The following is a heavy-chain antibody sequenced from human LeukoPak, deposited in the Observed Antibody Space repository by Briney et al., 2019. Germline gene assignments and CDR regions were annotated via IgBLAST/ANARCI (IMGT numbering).Heavy chain of an antibody. V-gene: IGHV4-61*02. CDR3: ARDATYYDFWGGSIWVKSYDAFDI. J-gene: IGHJ3*02. CDR2: IYTSGST. Sequence: KASQTLSLTCTVSGGSLSSGRYYWSWIRQPAGKGLEWIGRIYTSGSTNYNPSLKSRVTISVDTSKNQFSLKLSSVTAADTAVYYCARDATYYDFWGGSIWVKSYDAFDIWGQGTMVTVSS. CDR1: GGSLSSGRYY. D-gene: IGHD3-3*01.